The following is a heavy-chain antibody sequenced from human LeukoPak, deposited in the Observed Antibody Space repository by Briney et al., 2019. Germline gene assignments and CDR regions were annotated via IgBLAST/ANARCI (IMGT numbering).Heavy chain of an antibody. V-gene: IGHV3-11*04. CDR1: GFTFSDYY. Sequence: PGGSLRLSCAASGFTFSDYYMSWIRQAPGKGLEWVSDSVKGRFTISRDNAKNSLYLQMNSLRAEDTAVYYCAKSFWWFGEFSPFDYWGQGTLVTVSS. CDR3: AKSFWWFGEFSPFDY. D-gene: IGHD3-10*01. J-gene: IGHJ4*02.